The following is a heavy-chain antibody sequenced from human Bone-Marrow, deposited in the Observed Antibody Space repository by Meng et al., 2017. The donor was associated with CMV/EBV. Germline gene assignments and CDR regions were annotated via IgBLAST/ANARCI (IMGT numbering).Heavy chain of an antibody. CDR3: ARRIDFSSTSCDGFDARFDY. V-gene: IGHV4-39*01. D-gene: IGHD2-2*01. CDR2: IYYSGST. Sequence: GSLRLSCAASGFTFSSYAMSWIRQPPGKGLEWIGSIYYSGSTYYNPSLKSRVTISVDTSKNQFSLKLSSVTAADTAVYYCARRIDFSSTSCDGFDARFDYWGQGTLVTVSS. CDR1: GFTFSSYA. J-gene: IGHJ4*02.